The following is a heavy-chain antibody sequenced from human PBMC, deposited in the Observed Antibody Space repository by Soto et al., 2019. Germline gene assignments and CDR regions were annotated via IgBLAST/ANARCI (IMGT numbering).Heavy chain of an antibody. Sequence: QVTLKESGPVLVKPTEPLTLRCTVSGLSITDSEMGVSWIRQPPGQPLEWLAHIDSSGEKSYRTFLKSRLAISKDTSKSQIVLTMPNMDPADTATYYCARSHLAVAVSPWFDPWGQGIPVTVAS. J-gene: IGHJ5*02. V-gene: IGHV2-26*01. CDR3: ARSHLAVAVSPWFDP. CDR2: IDSSGEK. D-gene: IGHD6-19*01. CDR1: GLSITDSEMG.